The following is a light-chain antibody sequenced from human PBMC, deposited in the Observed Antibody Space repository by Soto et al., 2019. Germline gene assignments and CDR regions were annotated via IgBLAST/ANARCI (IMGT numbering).Light chain of an antibody. CDR3: CSYAAIYV. J-gene: IGLJ1*01. Sequence: QSVLTQPASVSGSPGQSITIFCPGTSSDVGSYNLVSWYQQHPGKAPKLMIYEVSKRPSGVSNRFSGSKSGNTASLTISGLQAEDEADYYCCSYAAIYVFGTGTKVTVL. V-gene: IGLV2-23*02. CDR2: EVS. CDR1: SSDVGSYNL.